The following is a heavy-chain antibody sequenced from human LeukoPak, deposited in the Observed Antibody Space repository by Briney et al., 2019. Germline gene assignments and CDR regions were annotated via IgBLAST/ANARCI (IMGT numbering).Heavy chain of an antibody. J-gene: IGHJ4*02. D-gene: IGHD6-6*01. CDR3: ARRRRGSSSGYYFDY. V-gene: IGHV4-39*01. CDR2: IYYSGST. Sequence: KPSETLSLTCTVSGGSISSSSYYWGWIHQPPGKGLEWIGSIYYSGSTYYNPSLKSRVTISVDTSKNQFSLKLSSVTAADTAVYYCARRRRGSSSGYYFDYWGQGTLVTVSS. CDR1: GGSISSSSYY.